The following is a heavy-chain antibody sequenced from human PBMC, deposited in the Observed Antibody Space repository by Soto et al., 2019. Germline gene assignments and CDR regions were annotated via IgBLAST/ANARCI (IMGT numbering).Heavy chain of an antibody. CDR3: ARETMTTSD. CDR2: ISNSGDTI. CDR1: GFTFIDYY. Sequence: GSLRLSCAASGFTFIDYYMSWIRQAPGKGLEWVPYISNSGDTIYYADSVKGRFTISRDNAENSLYLQMNSLTAADTAVYYCARETMTTSDWGRGTTVTVSS. D-gene: IGHD4-17*01. V-gene: IGHV3-11*01. J-gene: IGHJ6*01.